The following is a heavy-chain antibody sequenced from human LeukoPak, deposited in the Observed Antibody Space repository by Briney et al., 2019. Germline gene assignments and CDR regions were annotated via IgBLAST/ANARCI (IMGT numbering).Heavy chain of an antibody. Sequence: SETLSLTCTVSGGSISSYYWSWIRQPAGKGLEWIGRIYTTGTTNYNPSLKSRVTMSVDTSKNQFSLQLSSVTAADTAVYYCAREYSSIWSGIDPWGQGTLVTVSS. D-gene: IGHD6-13*01. CDR3: AREYSSIWSGIDP. V-gene: IGHV4-4*07. J-gene: IGHJ5*02. CDR1: GGSISSYY. CDR2: IYTTGTT.